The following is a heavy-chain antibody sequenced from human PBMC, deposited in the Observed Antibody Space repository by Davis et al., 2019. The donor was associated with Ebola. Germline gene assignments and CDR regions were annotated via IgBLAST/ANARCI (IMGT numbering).Heavy chain of an antibody. CDR3: ARDSTGDYEVYYYYYYGMDV. Sequence: PGGSLRLSCAASGFTFSSYWMIWVRQAPGKGLEWVANIKQDGSEKYYVDSVKGRFTISRDNAKNSLYLQMNSLRAEDTAVYYCARDSTGDYEVYYYYYYGMDVWGQGTTVTVSS. J-gene: IGHJ6*02. CDR1: GFTFSSYW. CDR2: IKQDGSEK. V-gene: IGHV3-7*01. D-gene: IGHD4-17*01.